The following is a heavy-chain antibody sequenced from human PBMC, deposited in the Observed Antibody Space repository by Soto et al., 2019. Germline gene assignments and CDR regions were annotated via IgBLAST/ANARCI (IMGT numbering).Heavy chain of an antibody. J-gene: IGHJ5*02. Sequence: EVQLLESGGGLVQPGGSLRLSCAAFGFTFSSYAMSWVRQAPGKGLEWVSALSGSGGSTYYADSVKGRYTISRGNSKNTLYLQRNRLRAEDTGVYYCAKGAGDYGDYARWFVPWGQATLVTVSS. CDR2: LSGSGGST. CDR1: GFTFSSYA. D-gene: IGHD4-17*01. CDR3: AKGAGDYGDYARWFVP. V-gene: IGHV3-23*01.